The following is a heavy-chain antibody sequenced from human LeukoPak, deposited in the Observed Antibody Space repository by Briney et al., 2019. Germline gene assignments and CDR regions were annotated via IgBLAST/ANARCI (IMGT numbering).Heavy chain of an antibody. J-gene: IGHJ5*02. Sequence: GASVKVSCKASGYTFTSYDINWVRQATGQGLEWMGWMNPNSGNTGYAQKFQGRVTMTRNTSISTAYMELSSLRSEDTAVYYCARRVKISDWYQENWFDPWGQGTLVTVSS. CDR2: MNPNSGNT. V-gene: IGHV1-8*01. D-gene: IGHD6-19*01. CDR3: ARRVKISDWYQENWFDP. CDR1: GYTFTSYD.